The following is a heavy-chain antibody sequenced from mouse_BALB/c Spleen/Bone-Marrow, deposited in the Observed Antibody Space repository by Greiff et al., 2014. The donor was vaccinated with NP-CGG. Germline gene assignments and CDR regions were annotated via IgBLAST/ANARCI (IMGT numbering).Heavy chain of an antibody. J-gene: IGHJ2*01. CDR3: ARRGDGYYLDY. CDR1: GFSLTNYG. D-gene: IGHD2-3*01. V-gene: IGHV2-9*02. CDR2: IWAGGST. Sequence: QVQLKQSGPGLVAPSQSLSITCTVSGFSLTNYGVYWVRQPPGKGLEWLGVIWAGGSTNYNSALMSRLSISKDNSKNQVFLKMNSLQTDDTAMYYCARRGDGYYLDYWGQGTTLTVSS.